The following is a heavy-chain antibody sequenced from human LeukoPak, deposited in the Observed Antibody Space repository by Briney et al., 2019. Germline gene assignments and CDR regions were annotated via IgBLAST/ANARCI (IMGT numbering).Heavy chain of an antibody. CDR3: ARDSTFDI. CDR1: GFTISSYH. Sequence: GGSLRLSCAASGFTISSYHMSWVRQAPGKGLEWVSVLYTGGKTSLAGAVRGRFTVSRDNSKNTLSLEMNSLRAEDTAVYYCARDSTFDIWGQGTVVTVSS. J-gene: IGHJ3*02. CDR2: LYTGGKT. D-gene: IGHD2-2*01. V-gene: IGHV3-53*01.